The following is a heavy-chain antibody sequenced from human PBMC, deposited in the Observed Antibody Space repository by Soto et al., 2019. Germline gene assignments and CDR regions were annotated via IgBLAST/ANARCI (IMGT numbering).Heavy chain of an antibody. CDR3: ARDREREQLGYYGVDV. V-gene: IGHV3-30*05. CDR2: ISYDGSHK. Sequence: QVQVVESGGGVVQPGRSLRLSCVASGFSFSHYGMQWVRQAPGKGLEWVAVISYDGSHKYYGESVTGRFTISRDNSKHPLYLQMNSLRPDGTALYFCARDREREQLGYYGVDVWGQGTTVAVSS. CDR1: GFSFSHYG. J-gene: IGHJ6*02. D-gene: IGHD6-13*01.